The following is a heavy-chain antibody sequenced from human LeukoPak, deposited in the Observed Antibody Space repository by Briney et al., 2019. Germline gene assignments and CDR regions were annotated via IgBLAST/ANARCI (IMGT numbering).Heavy chain of an antibody. CDR3: ARGRVLRYFDWTYYYYYYMDV. D-gene: IGHD3-9*01. CDR1: GGSLSSSSDY. J-gene: IGHJ6*03. V-gene: IGHV4-39*07. CDR2: ICYSGRT. Sequence: PSETLSLTCTVSGGSLSSSSDYWGWIRQPPGKGLEWIGSICYSGRTYYNPSLKSRVTISVDTSKNQFSLKLSSVTAADTAVYYCARGRVLRYFDWTYYYYYYMDVWGKGTTVTVSS.